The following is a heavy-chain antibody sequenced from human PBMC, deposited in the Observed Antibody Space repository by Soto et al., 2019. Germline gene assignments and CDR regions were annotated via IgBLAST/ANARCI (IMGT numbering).Heavy chain of an antibody. J-gene: IGHJ4*02. V-gene: IGHV4-4*02. Sequence: SETLSLTCAVSGDSISGSQWWSWVRLPPGKGLEWIGEISHTGTTNYNPSLKSRVTMSVDRTRNQFSLSLSSMTAADKAVYYCARGGGYDSFDFWGQGIQVTVSS. CDR2: ISHTGTT. D-gene: IGHD2-15*01. CDR1: GDSISGSQW. CDR3: ARGGGYDSFDF.